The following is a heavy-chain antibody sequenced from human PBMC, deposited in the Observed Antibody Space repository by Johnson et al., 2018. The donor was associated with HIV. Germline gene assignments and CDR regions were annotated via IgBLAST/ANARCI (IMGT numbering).Heavy chain of an antibody. J-gene: IGHJ3*02. CDR3: ARAREYSSSYDAFDI. D-gene: IGHD6-6*01. CDR1: GFTFSSYA. V-gene: IGHV3-30-3*01. Sequence: VQLVESGGGVVQPGRSLRLSCAASGFTFSSYAMHWVRQAPGKGLEWVAVISYDGSNKYYADYVKGRFTISRDNSKNTLYLRMHSQRGEDTAVYYCARAREYSSSYDAFDIWGQGTMVTVSS. CDR2: ISYDGSNK.